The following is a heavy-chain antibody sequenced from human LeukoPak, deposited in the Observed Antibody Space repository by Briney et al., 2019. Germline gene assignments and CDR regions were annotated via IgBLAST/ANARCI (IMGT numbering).Heavy chain of an antibody. V-gene: IGHV3-49*03. CDR2: IRGEAYGATT. J-gene: IGHJ3*02. Sequence: GGSLRLPCTASGFTFGDYAMSWFRQAPGKGLEWVGFIRGEAYGATTEYAASVKGRFTISRDDSKSITYLQMNSLKTGDTAVYYCTRAGYSSGWADAFDIWGQGTMVTVSS. CDR3: TRAGYSSGWADAFDI. D-gene: IGHD6-19*01. CDR1: GFTFGDYA.